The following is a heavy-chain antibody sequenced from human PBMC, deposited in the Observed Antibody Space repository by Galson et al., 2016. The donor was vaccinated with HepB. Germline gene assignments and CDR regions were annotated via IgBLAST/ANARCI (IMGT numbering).Heavy chain of an antibody. Sequence: SLRLSCAASGFTFNNYAMHWVRQAPGKGLEWVSSINNSGGRTHYADSVRGRFTISRDNSKNTLFLQMNSLRAEDTALYYCAKDRWTGQLLPHGFDYWGQGTLVTVSS. V-gene: IGHV3-23*01. CDR2: INNSGGRT. CDR1: GFTFNNYA. J-gene: IGHJ4*02. D-gene: IGHD6-6*01. CDR3: AKDRWTGQLLPHGFDY.